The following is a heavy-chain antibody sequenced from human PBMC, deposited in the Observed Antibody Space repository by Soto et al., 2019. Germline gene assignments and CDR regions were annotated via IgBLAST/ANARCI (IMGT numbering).Heavy chain of an antibody. CDR3: AKEYYYDSSGYYLYYFDY. Sequence: LRLSCAASGFTFSSYGMHWVRQAPGKGLEWVAVISYDGSNKYYADSVKGRFTISRDNSKNTLYLQMNSLRAEDTAVYYCAKEYYYDSSGYYLYYFDYWGQGTLVTVSS. D-gene: IGHD3-22*01. CDR1: GFTFSSYG. V-gene: IGHV3-30*18. J-gene: IGHJ4*02. CDR2: ISYDGSNK.